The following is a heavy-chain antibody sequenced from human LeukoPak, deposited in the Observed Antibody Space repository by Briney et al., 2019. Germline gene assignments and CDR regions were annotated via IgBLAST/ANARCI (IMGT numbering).Heavy chain of an antibody. J-gene: IGHJ6*03. V-gene: IGHV1/OR15-1*01. CDR2: INPNSGGT. CDR3: ARGYLSGGGIVVGMDV. D-gene: IGHD2-15*01. CDR1: GYILTDYY. Sequence: ASVKVSCKASGYILTDYYMHWVRQAPGQELGWMGRINPNSGGTNYAQKFQGRVTMTRDTSINTDYTELSSLRSEDTAVYYCARGYLSGGGIVVGMDVWGKGTTITISS.